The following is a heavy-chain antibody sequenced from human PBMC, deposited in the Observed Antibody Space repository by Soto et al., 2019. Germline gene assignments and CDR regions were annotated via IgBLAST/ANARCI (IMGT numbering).Heavy chain of an antibody. V-gene: IGHV3-23*01. CDR1: GFSFSTYA. J-gene: IGHJ4*02. Sequence: GGSLRLSCAASGFSFSTYAMTWVRQAPGKGLQWVSAIGSNGGSTYYTDSVKGRFNISRDNSKKMLYLQMNSLTAEDTAIYYCAKDRKGWFGELFDLWGQGTPVTVSS. CDR3: AKDRKGWFGELFDL. CDR2: IGSNGGST. D-gene: IGHD3-10*01.